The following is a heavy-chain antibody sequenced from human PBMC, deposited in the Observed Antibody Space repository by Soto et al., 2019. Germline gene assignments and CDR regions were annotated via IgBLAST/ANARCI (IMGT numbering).Heavy chain of an antibody. Sequence: SGATLVNPAQTLTLTCTFCGFSLSTSGVNVAWIRQPPGKALEWLALINWDGDKRYSPSLQNRLTITKDTSKQQVVLTMTNMDPVDTATYYCARDLVVVAATNYYYYGMDVWGQGT. CDR3: ARDLVVVAATNYYYYGMDV. CDR2: INWDGDK. CDR1: GFSLSTSGVN. V-gene: IGHV2-5*02. D-gene: IGHD2-15*01. J-gene: IGHJ6*02.